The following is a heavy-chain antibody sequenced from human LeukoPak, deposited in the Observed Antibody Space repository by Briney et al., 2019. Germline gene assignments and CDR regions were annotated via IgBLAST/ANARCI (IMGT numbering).Heavy chain of an antibody. CDR3: GTGDDFWSGFVY. Sequence: GVLRLSCAASGFTFSSYAMSWVRQAPGKGLEWVSAISGSGGSTYYADSVKGRFTISRDNSKNTLYLQMNSLRAEDTAVYYCGTGDDFWSGFVYWGQGTLVTVSS. V-gene: IGHV3-23*01. CDR2: ISGSGGST. D-gene: IGHD3-3*01. CDR1: GFTFSSYA. J-gene: IGHJ4*02.